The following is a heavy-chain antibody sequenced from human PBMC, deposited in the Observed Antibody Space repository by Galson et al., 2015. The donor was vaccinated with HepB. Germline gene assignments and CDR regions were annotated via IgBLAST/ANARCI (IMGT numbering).Heavy chain of an antibody. CDR2: ISGSGAST. CDR1: GFNFDTYA. CDR3: AKSATNWNWFDR. Sequence: SLRLSCAASGFNFDTYAMSWVRQAPGKGLEWVSVISGSGASTYYADSVKGRFTISRDNSKNTLYLQMDSLRAEDTAIYYCAKSATNWNWFDRWGQGTLVTVSS. V-gene: IGHV3-23*01. J-gene: IGHJ5*02.